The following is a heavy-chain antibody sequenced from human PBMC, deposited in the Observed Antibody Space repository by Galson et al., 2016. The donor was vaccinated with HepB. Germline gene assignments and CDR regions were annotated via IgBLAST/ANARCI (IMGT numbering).Heavy chain of an antibody. D-gene: IGHD6-13*01. CDR1: EFTFTSYA. J-gene: IGHJ4*02. V-gene: IGHV3-23*01. Sequence: SLRLSCAASEFTFTSYAMSWVRQAPGKGLEWVSSINNSGGRTHYAAPVKGRFTISRDDAKNTVYLQMKRLRMDDTATYYCTPLPTGQQPYYFDLWGQGTLVIVSS. CDR2: INNSGGRT. CDR3: TPLPTGQQPYYFDL.